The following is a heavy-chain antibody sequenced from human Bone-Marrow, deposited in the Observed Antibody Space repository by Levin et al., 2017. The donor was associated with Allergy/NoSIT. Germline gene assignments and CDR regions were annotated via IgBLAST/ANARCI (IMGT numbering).Heavy chain of an antibody. CDR3: AKGQGFCLGTSCHTEAQFDS. CDR2: ILNDGSEK. Sequence: PGGSLRLSCAASGFTFSSYAMHWVRQAPGKGLEWLAVILNDGSEKYYADSVKGRFIISRDNTKNSLFLQMNSLRGEDTAFYYCAKGQGFCLGTSCHTEAQFDSWGQGTLVTVSS. D-gene: IGHD1-7*01. CDR1: GFTFSSYA. J-gene: IGHJ4*02. V-gene: IGHV3-30*18.